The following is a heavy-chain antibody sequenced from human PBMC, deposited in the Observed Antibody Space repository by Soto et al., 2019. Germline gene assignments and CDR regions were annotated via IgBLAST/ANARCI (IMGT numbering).Heavy chain of an antibody. CDR3: ARGFRGYDFSIAPIDY. V-gene: IGHV1-8*01. Sequence: GASVKVSCKASGYTFSSYDINWVRQASGQGLEWMGWMNPNTGNTGYAQKFQGRVTMTRDTSITTAYLELSSLRSEDTAVYYCARGFRGYDFSIAPIDYWGQGTLVTVSS. CDR1: GYTFSSYD. J-gene: IGHJ4*02. D-gene: IGHD5-12*01. CDR2: MNPNTGNT.